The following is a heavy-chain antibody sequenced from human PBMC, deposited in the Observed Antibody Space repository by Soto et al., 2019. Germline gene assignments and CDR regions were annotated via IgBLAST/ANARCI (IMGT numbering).Heavy chain of an antibody. V-gene: IGHV3-30-3*01. D-gene: IGHD4-17*01. CDR1: GFTFSSYA. CDR3: ARDELYYGDYLAY. J-gene: IGHJ4*02. Sequence: GGSLRLSCAPSGFTFSSYAMHWVRQAPGKGLEWVAVISYDGSNKYYADSVKGRFTISRDNSKNTLYLQMNSLRAEDTAVYYCARDELYYGDYLAYWGQGTLVTVSS. CDR2: ISYDGSNK.